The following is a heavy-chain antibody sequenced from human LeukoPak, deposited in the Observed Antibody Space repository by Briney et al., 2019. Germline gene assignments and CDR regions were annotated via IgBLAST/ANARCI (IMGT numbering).Heavy chain of an antibody. CDR1: GYSFTSYW. V-gene: IGHV5-51*01. J-gene: IGHJ4*02. CDR2: IYPGDSDT. Sequence: GESLKISWKGSGYSFTSYWIGWVRHMPGKGLEWMGIIYPGDSDTRYSPSFQGQVTISADKSIITTYLQWSSLKASDPAMYYCARRGLDYGGNPLDYWGQGTLVTVSS. D-gene: IGHD4-23*01. CDR3: ARRGLDYGGNPLDY.